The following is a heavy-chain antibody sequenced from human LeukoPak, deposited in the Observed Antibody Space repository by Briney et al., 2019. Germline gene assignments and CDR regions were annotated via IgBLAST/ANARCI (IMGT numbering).Heavy chain of an antibody. V-gene: IGHV3-30*02. D-gene: IGHD3-10*01. Sequence: GGSLRLSCAASGFTFSSYGMHWVRQAPGKGLEWVAFIRHDGSNKYYADSVKGRFTISRDNSKNTLYLQMNSLRAEDTAVYYCAKAFLWFGANSYYYYYMDVWGKGTTVTVSS. CDR1: GFTFSSYG. J-gene: IGHJ6*03. CDR2: IRHDGSNK. CDR3: AKAFLWFGANSYYYYYMDV.